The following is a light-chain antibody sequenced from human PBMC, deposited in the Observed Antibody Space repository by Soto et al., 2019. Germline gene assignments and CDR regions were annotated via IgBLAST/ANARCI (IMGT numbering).Light chain of an antibody. V-gene: IGKV1-5*03. CDR3: QQSMT. J-gene: IGKJ4*01. CDR1: ENTGGW. CDR2: KVS. Sequence: DIQMTQSPSTLSASVGDRVTITCRASENTGGWLAWYQHKPGKAPRLLIYKVSVLENGVPSRFSGSGSGTAVTPTISTLQRDDFAAYYGQQSMTFGGGTKVEIK.